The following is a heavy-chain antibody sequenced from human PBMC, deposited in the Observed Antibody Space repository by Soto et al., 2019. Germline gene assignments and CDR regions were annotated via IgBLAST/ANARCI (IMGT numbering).Heavy chain of an antibody. V-gene: IGHV4-4*07. CDR1: GGSISSYY. CDR3: AREGQEAARRSRPYYYYYGMDV. D-gene: IGHD6-6*01. Sequence: PAETLSLTCTVSGGSISSYYWSWIRQPAGKGLEWIGRIDTSGRTNENPSLERGGTMSVDTSKNQFSLKLSSVTAADTAVHYCAREGQEAARRSRPYYYYYGMDVWGQGTTVTVSS. J-gene: IGHJ6*02. CDR2: IDTSGRT.